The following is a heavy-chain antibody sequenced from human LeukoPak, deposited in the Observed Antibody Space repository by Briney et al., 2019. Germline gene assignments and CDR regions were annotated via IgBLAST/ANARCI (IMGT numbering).Heavy chain of an antibody. J-gene: IGHJ1*01. CDR3: ARLPDDYGDYKYFQH. Sequence: GGSLRLSCAASGFTFSSYWMSWVRQAPGKGLEWVANIKQDGSEKYYVDSVKGRFTISRDNVKNSLYLQMNSLGAEDTAVYYCARLPDDYGDYKYFQHWGQGTLVTVSS. CDR1: GFTFSSYW. D-gene: IGHD4-17*01. V-gene: IGHV3-7*01. CDR2: IKQDGSEK.